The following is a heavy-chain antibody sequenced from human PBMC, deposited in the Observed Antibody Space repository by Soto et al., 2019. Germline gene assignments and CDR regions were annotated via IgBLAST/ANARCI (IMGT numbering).Heavy chain of an antibody. CDR2: IKQDGSEK. J-gene: IGHJ6*02. V-gene: IGHV3-7*03. D-gene: IGHD3-22*01. Sequence: PGGSLRLSCAASGFTFSSYWMSWVRQAPGKGLEWVANIKQDGSEKYYVDSVKGRFTISRDNAKNSLYLQMNSLRAEDTAVYYCARVPGDYYDSSGSVTHYYYHGMDVWGQGTTVTVSS. CDR1: GFTFSSYW. CDR3: ARVPGDYYDSSGSVTHYYYHGMDV.